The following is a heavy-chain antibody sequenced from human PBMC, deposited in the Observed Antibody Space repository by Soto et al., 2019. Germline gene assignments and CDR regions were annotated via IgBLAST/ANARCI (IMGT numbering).Heavy chain of an antibody. V-gene: IGHV3-23*01. CDR1: GFTFSSYS. Sequence: GGSLRLSCAASGFTFSSYSMNWVRQAPGKGLEWVSVISGSGGSTYYADSVKGRFTISRDNSKSKLYLQMNSLRAEDTAVYYCASRTSGWYFDYWGQGTLVTVS. J-gene: IGHJ4*02. CDR3: ASRTSGWYFDY. D-gene: IGHD6-19*01. CDR2: ISGSGGST.